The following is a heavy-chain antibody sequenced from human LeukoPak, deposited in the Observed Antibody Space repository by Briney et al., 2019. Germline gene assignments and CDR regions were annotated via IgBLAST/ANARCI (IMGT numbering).Heavy chain of an antibody. CDR1: GGSLSSYY. Sequence: SETLSLTCTVSGGSLSSYYWSWIRQPPGKGLEWIGYIYYSGSTNYNPSPKSRVTISVDPSKNQFSLKLSSVTAADTAVYYCARDTVGIDPWGQGTLVTVSS. J-gene: IGHJ5*02. CDR3: ARDTVGIDP. D-gene: IGHD1-26*01. CDR2: IYYSGST. V-gene: IGHV4-59*01.